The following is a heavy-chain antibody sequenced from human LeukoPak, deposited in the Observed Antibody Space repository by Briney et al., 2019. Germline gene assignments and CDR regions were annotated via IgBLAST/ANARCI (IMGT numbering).Heavy chain of an antibody. Sequence: SETLSLTCTVSGGSISSYYWSWIRQPPGKGLEWIGYIYYSGSTNYNPSLKSRVTISVATSKNQFSLKLSSVTAADTAVYYCARAMASPTRWFDPWGQGTLVTVSS. J-gene: IGHJ5*02. CDR2: IYYSGST. CDR1: GGSISSYY. CDR3: ARAMASPTRWFDP. V-gene: IGHV4-59*01. D-gene: IGHD5-24*01.